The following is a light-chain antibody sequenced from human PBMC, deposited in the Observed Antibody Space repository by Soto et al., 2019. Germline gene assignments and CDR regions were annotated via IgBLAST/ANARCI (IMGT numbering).Light chain of an antibody. V-gene: IGLV2-23*01. J-gene: IGLJ2*01. CDR3: CSYAGSSTFVI. CDR1: SSDVGSYKF. CDR2: EGS. Sequence: QSALTQPASVSGSPGQSITISCTGTSSDVGSYKFVSWYQQYPGKAPKLMIHEGSKRPSGVSNRFSGSKSGNTASLTISGLQAEDEADYYCCSYAGSSTFVIFGGGTKLTVL.